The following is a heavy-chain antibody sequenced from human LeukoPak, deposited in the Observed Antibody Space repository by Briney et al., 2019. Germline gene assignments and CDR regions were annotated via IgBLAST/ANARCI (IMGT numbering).Heavy chain of an antibody. Sequence: ASVKVSCKASGYTFTSYYMYWVRQAPGQGLEWMGIINPNRGSTSYAQKFQGRVTMTRDMSTSTVYMELSSLRSEDTAVYYCARDLLGIAVAGAYYYYYYYMDVWGKGTTVTVSS. J-gene: IGHJ6*03. CDR3: ARDLLGIAVAGAYYYYYYYMDV. CDR2: INPNRGST. CDR1: GYTFTSYY. D-gene: IGHD6-19*01. V-gene: IGHV1-46*01.